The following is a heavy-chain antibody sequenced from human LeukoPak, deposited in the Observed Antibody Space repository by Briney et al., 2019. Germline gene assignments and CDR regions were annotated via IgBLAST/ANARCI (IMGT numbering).Heavy chain of an antibody. V-gene: IGHV3-7*01. J-gene: IGHJ4*02. D-gene: IGHD2-15*01. CDR1: GITFSRYW. Sequence: GGSLRLSCTVSGITFSRYWMSWVRQAPGKGLEWVANINQDGNRENYVDSVKGRFSISRDNAKNSLFLQMHSLRAEDTAVYYCASTFPYCSDGTCALGGQGTLVTVSS. CDR2: INQDGNRE. CDR3: ASTFPYCSDGTCAL.